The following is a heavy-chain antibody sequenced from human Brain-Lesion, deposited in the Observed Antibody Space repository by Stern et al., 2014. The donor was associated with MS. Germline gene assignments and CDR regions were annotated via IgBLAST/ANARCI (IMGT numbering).Heavy chain of an antibody. J-gene: IGHJ4*02. D-gene: IGHD1-14*01. CDR2: ISWNSGTI. CDR3: ARDITGSSAYFAY. CDR1: GFTFDDYA. V-gene: IGHV3-9*01. Sequence: VQLVQSGGDLVQPGRSLRLSWAAFGFTFDDYAMHWVLQAPGKGLEWVAGISWNSGTIGYADSVKGRFTTSRDNAYSSLYLQMNSLRPEDTALYYCARDITGSSAYFAYWGQGTLVTVSS.